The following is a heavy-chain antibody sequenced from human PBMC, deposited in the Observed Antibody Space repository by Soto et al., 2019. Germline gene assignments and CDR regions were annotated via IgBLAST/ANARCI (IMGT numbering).Heavy chain of an antibody. CDR1: GYSFPSFW. J-gene: IGHJ4*02. D-gene: IGHD6-19*01. CDR2: IYPGDSET. V-gene: IGHV5-51*01. Sequence: GESLKISCKVSGYSFPSFWIGWVRQMPGKGLEWLGSIYPGDSETRYSPSFQGEGTISADKSITTAYLHWSSLRASDTATYYCVKQHPLDSRAWHNWGQGTLVTVSS. CDR3: VKQHPLDSRAWHN.